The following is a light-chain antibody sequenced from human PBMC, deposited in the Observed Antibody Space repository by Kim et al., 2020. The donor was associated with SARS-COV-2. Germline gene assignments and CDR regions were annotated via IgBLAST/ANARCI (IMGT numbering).Light chain of an antibody. Sequence: STSVGYTFTITCRASQGIRNDLGWYQQKPGKAPKLLIYSASSLQSGVPSRFSGSGSGTDFTLTISSLQPEDFATYYCLQDYNYPYTFGQGTKLEI. CDR3: LQDYNYPYT. J-gene: IGKJ2*01. CDR2: SAS. CDR1: QGIRND. V-gene: IGKV1-6*01.